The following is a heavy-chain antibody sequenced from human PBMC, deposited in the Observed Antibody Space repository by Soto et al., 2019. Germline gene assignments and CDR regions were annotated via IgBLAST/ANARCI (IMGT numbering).Heavy chain of an antibody. CDR1: GFTFSSDW. CDR2: IANDGSGA. Sequence: EVRLVESGGGLVQPGASLRLSCAASGFTFSSDWMHWVRQVPGKGLVWVSRIANDGSGATYADSVKGRFTISRDNGNSTLYLQMNSLRAEDTAIYYCTRDRWGGMDYWGQGTLVTVS. D-gene: IGHD3-16*01. V-gene: IGHV3-74*01. CDR3: TRDRWGGMDY. J-gene: IGHJ4*02.